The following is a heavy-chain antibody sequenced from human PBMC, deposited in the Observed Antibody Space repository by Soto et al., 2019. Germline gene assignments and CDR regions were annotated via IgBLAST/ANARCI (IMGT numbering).Heavy chain of an antibody. V-gene: IGHV1-18*01. D-gene: IGHD2-2*01. J-gene: IGHJ6*02. CDR3: ARIADCSTTSCSFPSRFHVRGYYYYYGLDV. CDR1: GYTFTSYG. CDR2: ISAYNGNS. Sequence: ASVKVSCKASGYTFTSYGITWVRRAPGQGLEWVGWISAYNGNSNYAQKYEGRVTMTTDTSTSTAYMELSSLRSDDTAVYYCARIADCSTTSCSFPSRFHVRGYYYYYGLDVWGQGTTVTVSS.